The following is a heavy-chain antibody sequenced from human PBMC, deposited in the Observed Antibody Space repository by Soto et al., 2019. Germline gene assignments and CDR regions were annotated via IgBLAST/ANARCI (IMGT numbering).Heavy chain of an antibody. CDR3: ARVARFLGDAFDI. CDR2: IYYSGST. CDR1: GGSISSGDYY. V-gene: IGHV4-30-4*01. J-gene: IGHJ3*02. Sequence: SETLSLTCTVSGGSISSGDYYWSWIRQPPGKGLEWIGYIYYSGSTYYNPSLKSRVTISVDTSKNQFSLKLSSVTAADTAVYYCARVARFLGDAFDIWGQGTMVTVSS. D-gene: IGHD2-21*01.